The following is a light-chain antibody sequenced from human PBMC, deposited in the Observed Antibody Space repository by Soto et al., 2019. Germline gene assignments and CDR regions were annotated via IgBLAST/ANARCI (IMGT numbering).Light chain of an antibody. V-gene: IGKV3-20*01. J-gene: IGKJ1*01. CDR1: QSLSTNY. CDR3: QQYGDSPPT. CDR2: GAS. Sequence: EIELTQSPGTLSLSPGERATLSCRASQSLSTNYLAWYQRKPGQAPRLLIYGASSRATDIPRRFSGSGSGTDFTLTITRLEPEDFAVYYCQQYGDSPPTFGQGTKV.